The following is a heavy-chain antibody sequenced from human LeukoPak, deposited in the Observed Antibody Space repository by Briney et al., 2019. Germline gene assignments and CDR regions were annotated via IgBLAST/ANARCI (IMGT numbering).Heavy chain of an antibody. D-gene: IGHD6-13*01. CDR1: GGSISSGSYY. Sequence: SQTLSLTCTVSGGSISSGSYYWSWIRQPAGKGLEWIGRIYSSGSTNYNPSLKSRVTISVDTSKNQFSLKLSSVTAADTAVYYCARGLKRSWPDAFDIWGQGTMVTVSS. CDR2: IYSSGST. V-gene: IGHV4-61*02. J-gene: IGHJ3*02. CDR3: ARGLKRSWPDAFDI.